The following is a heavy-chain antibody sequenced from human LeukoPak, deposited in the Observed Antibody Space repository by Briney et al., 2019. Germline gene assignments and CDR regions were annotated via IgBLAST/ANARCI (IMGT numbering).Heavy chain of an antibody. J-gene: IGHJ4*02. Sequence: SVKVSCKASGGTFSSYAISWVRQAPGQGLEWMGGIIPIFGTADYAQKFQGRVTITADESTSTAYMELSSLRSEDTAVYYCARHDCSGGSCYPSGPFYWGQGTLVTVSS. CDR3: ARHDCSGGSCYPSGPFY. V-gene: IGHV1-69*13. CDR2: IIPIFGTA. D-gene: IGHD2-15*01. CDR1: GGTFSSYA.